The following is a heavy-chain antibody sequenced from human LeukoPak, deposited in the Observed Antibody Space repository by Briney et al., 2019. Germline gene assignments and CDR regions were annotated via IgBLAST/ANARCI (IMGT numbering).Heavy chain of an antibody. V-gene: IGHV1-46*01. CDR1: GYTFTSYY. J-gene: IGHJ4*02. D-gene: IGHD2-2*01. CDR2: INPSGGST. Sequence: GGSVKVSCKASGYTFTSYYMHWVRQAPGQGLEWMRIINPSGGSTSYAQKFQGRVTMTRDMSTSTVYMELSSLRSEDTAVYYCARSDSSSTSWGFENDYWGQGTLVTVSS. CDR3: ARSDSSSTSWGFENDY.